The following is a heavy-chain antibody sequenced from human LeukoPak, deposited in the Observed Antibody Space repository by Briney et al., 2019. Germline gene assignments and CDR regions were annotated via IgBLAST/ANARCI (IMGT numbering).Heavy chain of an antibody. CDR2: IYYSGST. Sequence: SETLSLTCTVSGGSIASGGYYWTWIRPHPGKGLEWIGYIYYSGSTYYNPSLKSRVTISVDTSKNQFSLKLSSVTAADTAVYYCARDIRYSFNWFDPWGQGTLVTVSS. V-gene: IGHV4-31*03. D-gene: IGHD5-18*01. J-gene: IGHJ5*02. CDR1: GGSIASGGYY. CDR3: ARDIRYSFNWFDP.